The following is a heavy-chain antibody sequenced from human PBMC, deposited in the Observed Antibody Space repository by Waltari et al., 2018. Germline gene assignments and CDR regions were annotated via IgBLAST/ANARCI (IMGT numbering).Heavy chain of an antibody. V-gene: IGHV1-69*02. J-gene: IGHJ4*02. CDR3: ARVIAAAGKEVDY. CDR2: VIPILCIA. CDR1: GGTFSSYT. D-gene: IGHD6-13*01. Sequence: QVQLVQSGAEVKKPGSSVKVSCKASGGTFSSYTISWVRQAPGQGLEWMGRVIPILCIANYAQKFQGRVTITADKSTSTAYMELSSLRSDDTAVYYCARVIAAAGKEVDYWGQGTLVTVSS.